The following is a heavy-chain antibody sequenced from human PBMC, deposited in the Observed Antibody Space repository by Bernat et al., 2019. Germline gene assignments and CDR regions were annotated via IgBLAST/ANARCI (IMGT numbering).Heavy chain of an antibody. Sequence: QVQLQPSGPGLVKPSQTRSLTCAISGDSVPSNSAAWNWNRQSPSRGLEWLGRTLYRSKWFNDYAASVKNRITVNADTSKNQFSLHLNSVTPEDTAIYYCALGIHDAFDIWGQGTMVTVSS. J-gene: IGHJ3*02. D-gene: IGHD5-18*01. CDR2: TLYRSKWFN. CDR3: ALGIHDAFDI. CDR1: GDSVPSNSAA. V-gene: IGHV6-1*01.